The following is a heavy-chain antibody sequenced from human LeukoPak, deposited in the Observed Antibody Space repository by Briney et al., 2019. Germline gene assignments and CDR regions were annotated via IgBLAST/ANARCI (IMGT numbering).Heavy chain of an antibody. D-gene: IGHD3-3*01. J-gene: IGHJ6*02. CDR2: IYYSGST. Sequence: SETLSLTCTVSGGSISSSSYYWGWIRQPPGKGLEWIGSIYYSGSTYYNPSLKSRVTISVDTSKNQFSLKLSSVTAADTAVYYCARHTYYDFWSGYHNHYGMDVWGQGTTVTVSS. CDR1: GGSISSSSYY. CDR3: ARHTYYDFWSGYHNHYGMDV. V-gene: IGHV4-39*01.